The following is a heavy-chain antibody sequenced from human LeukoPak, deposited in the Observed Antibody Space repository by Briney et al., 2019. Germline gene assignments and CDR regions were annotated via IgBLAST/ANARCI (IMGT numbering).Heavy chain of an antibody. J-gene: IGHJ3*02. D-gene: IGHD3-22*01. Sequence: QPGRSLRLSCAASGFIFSNYALHWVRQAPGKGLEWVAGLSHDESHKSYADSVRGRFTISRDNSKNTLYLQMNSLRAEDTAVYYCAKLPYYYDSSGYSRQDAFGIWGQGTMVTVSS. CDR1: GFIFSNYA. CDR2: LSHDESHK. CDR3: AKLPYYYDSSGYSRQDAFGI. V-gene: IGHV3-30-3*02.